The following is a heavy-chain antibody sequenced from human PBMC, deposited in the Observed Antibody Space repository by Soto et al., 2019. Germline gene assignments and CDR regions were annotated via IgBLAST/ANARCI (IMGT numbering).Heavy chain of an antibody. Sequence: PWGSLRLSCEASGFIFSDFGIHCFRHSPGKGLEWVAVISYDGNNKYYAQSVKGRFTISRDNSKNTLFLNMDSLRPEDTAVYHCVKGDLDTAVVNSPDAFDFWGPGTMVTVSS. V-gene: IGHV3-30*18. CDR2: ISYDGNNK. CDR1: GFIFSDFG. J-gene: IGHJ3*01. CDR3: VKGDLDTAVVNSPDAFDF. D-gene: IGHD5-18*01.